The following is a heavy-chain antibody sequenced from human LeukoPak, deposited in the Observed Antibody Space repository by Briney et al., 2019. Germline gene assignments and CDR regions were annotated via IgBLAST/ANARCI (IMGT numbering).Heavy chain of an antibody. D-gene: IGHD3-22*01. CDR2: MNSDGSST. J-gene: IGHJ4*02. V-gene: IGHV3-74*01. CDR1: GFTFSSYW. CDR3: AREVGDYYYDSSGYPDY. Sequence: GGSLRLSCAASGFTFSSYWMDWVGQAPGKGLGWVSRMNSDGSSTSYADSVNGRFTISRDNAKNTLYLQMNSLRAEDTAVYYCAREVGDYYYDSSGYPDYWGQGTLVTVSS.